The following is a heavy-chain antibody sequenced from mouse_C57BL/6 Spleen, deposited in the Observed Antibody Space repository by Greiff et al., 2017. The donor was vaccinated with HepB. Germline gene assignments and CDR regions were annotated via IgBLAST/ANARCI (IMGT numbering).Heavy chain of an antibody. D-gene: IGHD2-3*01. J-gene: IGHJ1*03. CDR2: IYPRSGNT. V-gene: IGHV1-81*01. CDR3: ARSYDGYWSYFDV. Sequence: VQLQQPGAELARPGASVKLSCKASGYTFTSYGISWVKQRTGQGLEWIGEIYPRSGNTYYNEKFKGKATLTADKSSSTAYMELRSLTSEDSAVYFCARSYDGYWSYFDVWGTGTTVTVSS. CDR1: GYTFTSYG.